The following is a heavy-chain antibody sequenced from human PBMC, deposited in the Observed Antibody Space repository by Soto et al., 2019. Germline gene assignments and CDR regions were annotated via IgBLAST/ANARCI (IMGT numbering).Heavy chain of an antibody. D-gene: IGHD3-3*01. Sequence: GSVKVSCKAPGDTFTSEYLKWGREAPGQGREWMGGIKPHGGSTKYAQKFQGRVNMTRDTSRRTVYMELRSLRSDYTAIYYCARSSGGNFGIIIEGSNWFAPWAQGPLSTVSS. CDR2: IKPHGGST. CDR3: ARSSGGNFGIIIEGSNWFAP. CDR1: GDTFTSEY. V-gene: IGHV1-46*01. J-gene: IGHJ5*02.